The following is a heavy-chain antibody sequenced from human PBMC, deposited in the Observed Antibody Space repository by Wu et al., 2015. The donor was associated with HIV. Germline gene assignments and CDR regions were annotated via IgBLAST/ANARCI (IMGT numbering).Heavy chain of an antibody. CDR3: ARGFRIAAAGDPWLSDY. Sequence: QVQLVQSGAEVKKPGASVKVSCKASGYTFTGYYMHWVRQAPGQGLEWMGWINPNSGGTNYAQKFQGRVTMTRDTSISTAYMELSRLRSDDTAVYYCARGFRIAAAGDPWLSDYWGQGTLVTVSS. CDR2: INPNSGGT. J-gene: IGHJ4*02. D-gene: IGHD6-13*01. V-gene: IGHV1-2*02. CDR1: GYTFTGYY.